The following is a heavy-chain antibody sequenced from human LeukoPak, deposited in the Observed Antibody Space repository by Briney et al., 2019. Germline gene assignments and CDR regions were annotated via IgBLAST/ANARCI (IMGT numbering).Heavy chain of an antibody. V-gene: IGHV4-59*01. CDR2: IYYSRST. Sequence: SETLSLTCTVSGGSISSYYWSWIRQPPGKGLEWIGYIYYSRSTNYNPSLKSRVTISVDTSKNQFSLKLSSVTAADTAVYYCASGGVVRGLGNGFDPWGQGTLVTVSS. CDR3: ASGGVVRGLGNGFDP. J-gene: IGHJ5*02. CDR1: GGSISSYY. D-gene: IGHD3-10*01.